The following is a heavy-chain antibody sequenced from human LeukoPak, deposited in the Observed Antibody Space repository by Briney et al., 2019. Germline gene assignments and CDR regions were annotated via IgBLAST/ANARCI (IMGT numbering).Heavy chain of an antibody. CDR3: AGSTVTRLAEYFQH. CDR2: IIPTFGTA. V-gene: IGHV1-69*01. D-gene: IGHD4-17*01. J-gene: IGHJ1*01. CDR1: GGTFSSYA. Sequence: SSVKVSCKASGGTFSSYAISWVRQAPGQGLEWMGGIIPTFGTANYAQKFQGRVTITADESTSTAYMELSSLRSEDTAVYYCAGSTVTRLAEYFQHWGQGTLVTVSS.